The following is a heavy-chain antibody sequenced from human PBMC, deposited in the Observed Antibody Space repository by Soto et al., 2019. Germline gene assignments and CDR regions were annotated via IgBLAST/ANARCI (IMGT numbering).Heavy chain of an antibody. D-gene: IGHD1-26*01. J-gene: IGHJ3*02. Sequence: ASVKVSCKVSGYTLTELSMHWVRQAPGKGLEWMGGFDPEDGETTYAQKFQGRVTMTEDTSTDTAYMELSSLRSEDTAVYYCVTCACLNSYCHAHDIRGQRTIVTVSS. V-gene: IGHV1-24*01. CDR2: FDPEDGET. CDR1: GYTLTELS. CDR3: VTCACLNSYCHAHDI.